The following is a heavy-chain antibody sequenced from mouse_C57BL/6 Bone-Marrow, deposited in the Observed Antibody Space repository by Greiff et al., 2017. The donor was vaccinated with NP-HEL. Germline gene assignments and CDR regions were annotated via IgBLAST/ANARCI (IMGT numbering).Heavy chain of an antibody. J-gene: IGHJ4*01. CDR2: IDPETGGT. D-gene: IGHD1-1*01. Sequence: QVQLQQSGAELVRPGASVTLSCKASGYTFTDYEMHWVKQTPVHGLEWIGAIDPETGGTAYTQKFKGKAILTADKSSSTAYLELRSLTSEDSAVYYCTVLLQDAMDYWGQGTSVTVSS. CDR3: TVLLQDAMDY. CDR1: GYTFTDYE. V-gene: IGHV1-15*01.